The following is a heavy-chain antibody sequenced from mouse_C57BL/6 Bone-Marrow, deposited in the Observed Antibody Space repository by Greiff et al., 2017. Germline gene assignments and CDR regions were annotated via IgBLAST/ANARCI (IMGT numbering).Heavy chain of an antibody. J-gene: IGHJ1*03. V-gene: IGHV5-9*01. CDR2: ISGGGGNT. D-gene: IGHD2-3*01. CDR1: GFTFSSYT. Sequence: VESGGGLVKPGGSLKLSCAASGFTFSSYTMSWVRQTPEKRLEWVATISGGGGNTYYPDSVKGRFTISRDNAKNTLYLQMSSLMSEDTALYYCARHGYYSYWYFDVWGTGTTVTVSS. CDR3: ARHGYYSYWYFDV.